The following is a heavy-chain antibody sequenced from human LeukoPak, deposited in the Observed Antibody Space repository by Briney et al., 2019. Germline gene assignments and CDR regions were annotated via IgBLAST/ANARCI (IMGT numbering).Heavy chain of an antibody. J-gene: IGHJ4*02. V-gene: IGHV3-23*01. CDR2: ISGSGGST. D-gene: IGHD2-15*01. CDR1: GFTFSSYG. CDR3: AKLGYCSGGSCYSDY. Sequence: PGGSLRLSCAASGFTFSSYGMSWVRQAPGKGLEWVSAISGSGGSTYYADFVKGRFTISRDNSKNALYLQMNSLRAEDTAVYYCAKLGYCSGGSCYSDYWGQGTLVTVSS.